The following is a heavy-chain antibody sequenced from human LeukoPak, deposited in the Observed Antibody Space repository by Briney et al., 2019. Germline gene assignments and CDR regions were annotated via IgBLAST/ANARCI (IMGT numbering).Heavy chain of an antibody. CDR3: AKDTPHGAAGTSDAFDI. D-gene: IGHD6-13*01. Sequence: GGSLRLSCAASGFTFDDYAMHWVRQAPGKGLEWVSGISWNSGSIGYADSVKGRFTISRDNAKNSLYLQMNSLRAEDTALYYCAKDTPHGAAGTSDAFDIWGQGTMVTVSS. CDR1: GFTFDDYA. CDR2: ISWNSGSI. V-gene: IGHV3-9*01. J-gene: IGHJ3*02.